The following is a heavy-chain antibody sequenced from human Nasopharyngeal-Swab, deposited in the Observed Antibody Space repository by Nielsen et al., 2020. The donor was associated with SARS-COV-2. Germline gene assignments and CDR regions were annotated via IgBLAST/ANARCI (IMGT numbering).Heavy chain of an antibody. CDR3: ARGGDIEVVVAATDY. D-gene: IGHD2-15*01. J-gene: IGHJ4*02. CDR1: GFTFSDYY. V-gene: IGHV3-11*04. CDR2: ISSSGSTI. Sequence: GESLKISCAASGFTFSDYYMSWIRQAPGKGLEWVSYISSSGSTIYYADSVKGRFTISRDNAKNSLYLQMNSLRAEDTAVYYCARGGDIEVVVAATDYWGQGTLVTVSS.